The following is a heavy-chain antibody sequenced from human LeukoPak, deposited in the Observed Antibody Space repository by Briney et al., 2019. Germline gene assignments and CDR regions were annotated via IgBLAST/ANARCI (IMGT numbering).Heavy chain of an antibody. CDR2: ISSSSRYI. Sequence: GGSLRLSCAASGLTFSSYAMSWVRQAPGKGLEWVSSISSSSRYIYYADSVKGRFTISRDNAKNSLYLQMNSLRAEDTAVYYCARDAVVVVPAAMLIWGQGTMVTVSS. CDR1: GLTFSSYA. J-gene: IGHJ3*02. D-gene: IGHD2-2*01. CDR3: ARDAVVVVPAAMLI. V-gene: IGHV3-21*01.